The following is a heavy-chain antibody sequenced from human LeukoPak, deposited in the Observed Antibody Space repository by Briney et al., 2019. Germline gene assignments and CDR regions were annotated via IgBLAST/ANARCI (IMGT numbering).Heavy chain of an antibody. CDR1: GFTFGSYA. Sequence: GRSLRLSCAASGFTFGSYAMSWVRQAPGKGLEWVSRMSGSGGSTYYADSVKGRFTISRDNSKNTLYLQMNSLRAEDTAVYYCAKGMVRGVISGGLDYWGQGTLVTVSS. J-gene: IGHJ4*02. D-gene: IGHD3-10*01. CDR2: MSGSGGST. V-gene: IGHV3-23*01. CDR3: AKGMVRGVISGGLDY.